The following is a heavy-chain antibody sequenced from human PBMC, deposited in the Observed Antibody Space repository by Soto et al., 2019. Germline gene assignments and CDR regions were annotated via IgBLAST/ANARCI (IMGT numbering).Heavy chain of an antibody. CDR2: IKEDGSEK. Sequence: EMQVVQSGGGLVQPGGSLRLSCAASGFTFSRHWMSWVRQAPGKGLEWVAKIKEDGSEKNYVDSVKGRFTISRDNAKNSLYLQMNSLRAEDTAVYYCARDGLPFALDIWGQGTMVTVFS. V-gene: IGHV3-7*03. D-gene: IGHD3-16*01. CDR3: ARDGLPFALDI. J-gene: IGHJ3*02. CDR1: GFTFSRHW.